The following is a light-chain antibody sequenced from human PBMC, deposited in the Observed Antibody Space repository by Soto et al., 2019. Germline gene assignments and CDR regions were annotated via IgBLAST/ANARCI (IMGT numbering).Light chain of an antibody. CDR3: QQSYSTPRL. CDR2: AAS. Sequence: DIQMTQSPSSLYASVGDRVTITCRASQSISSYLNWYQQKPGKAPKLLIYAASSLQSGVPSRFSGSGSGTDFTLTISSLQPEDFATYYCQQSYSTPRLFGHGTKREIK. CDR1: QSISSY. J-gene: IGKJ2*01. V-gene: IGKV1-39*01.